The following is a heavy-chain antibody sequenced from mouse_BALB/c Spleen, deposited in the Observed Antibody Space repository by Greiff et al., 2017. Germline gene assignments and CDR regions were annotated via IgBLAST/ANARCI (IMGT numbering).Heavy chain of an antibody. CDR2: IWRGGST. CDR1: GFSLTSYG. CDR3: AKPGYEGYYAMDY. Sequence: QVQLKESGPSLVQPSQSLSITCTVSGFSLTSYGVHWVRQSPGKGLEWLGVIWRGGSTDYNAAFMSRLSITKDNSKSQVFFKMNSLQADDTAIYYCAKPGYEGYYAMDYWGQGTSVTVSS. D-gene: IGHD2-2*01. J-gene: IGHJ4*01. V-gene: IGHV2-5-1*01.